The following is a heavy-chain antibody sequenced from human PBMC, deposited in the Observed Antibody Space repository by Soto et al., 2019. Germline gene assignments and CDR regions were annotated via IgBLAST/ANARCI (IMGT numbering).Heavy chain of an antibody. Sequence: QVQLQESGPGLVKPSGTLSLTRAVSGDSIDSNHWWSWVRQPPGKGLEWIGEIHHSGSTNYNPSLKNRVTTSVDKSKNQVALNLTSVTAADTAFYYCARTNNGYRSGWYNWFDTWGQGTLVTVSS. CDR2: IHHSGST. J-gene: IGHJ5*02. CDR3: ARTNNGYRSGWYNWFDT. V-gene: IGHV4-4*02. CDR1: GDSIDSNHW. D-gene: IGHD6-19*01.